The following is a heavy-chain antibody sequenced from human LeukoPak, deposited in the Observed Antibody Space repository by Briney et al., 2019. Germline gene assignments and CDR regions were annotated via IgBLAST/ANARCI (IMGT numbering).Heavy chain of an antibody. CDR3: ARDIGAAGTFWFDP. Sequence: GGSRRLSCAAPGITFSRSSMNWVRQAPGKGLEWASSISSGSSNIYYIDSVKGRFTISRDNARNSLYLQMNSLRAEDTAVYYCARDIGAAGTFWFDPWGQGTLVTVSS. J-gene: IGHJ5*02. CDR2: ISSGSSNI. V-gene: IGHV3-21*01. CDR1: GITFSRSS. D-gene: IGHD6-13*01.